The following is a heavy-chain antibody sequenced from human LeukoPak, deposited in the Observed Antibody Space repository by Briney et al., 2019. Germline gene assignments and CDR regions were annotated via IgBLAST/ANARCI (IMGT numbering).Heavy chain of an antibody. J-gene: IGHJ3*01. V-gene: IGHV4-30-2*01. Sequence: SETLSLTCAVSGGSISSGGYSWSWIRQPPGKGLEWIGYFYHSGSTYYNPSLKSRVTISVDRSKNQFSLKLSSVTAADTAVYYCARDSGGYDQTDAFDVWGQGTMVTVSS. CDR2: FYHSGST. D-gene: IGHD5-12*01. CDR3: ARDSGGYDQTDAFDV. CDR1: GGSISSGGYS.